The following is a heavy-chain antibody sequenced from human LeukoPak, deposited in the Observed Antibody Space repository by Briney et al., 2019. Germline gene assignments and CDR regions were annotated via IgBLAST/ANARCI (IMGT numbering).Heavy chain of an antibody. Sequence: PGPSLRLSCVDNELNIDVSAMEWVRQPTGKGVEWVSLISADGGSTFSADSVKGRFTISRDNAKNSLYLQMNSLRDGDTAVYYCARGRTGMAYFDYWGQGALVTVSS. CDR3: ARGRTGMAYFDY. J-gene: IGHJ4*02. CDR1: ELNIDVSA. D-gene: IGHD5-18*01. CDR2: ISADGGST. V-gene: IGHV3-43*02.